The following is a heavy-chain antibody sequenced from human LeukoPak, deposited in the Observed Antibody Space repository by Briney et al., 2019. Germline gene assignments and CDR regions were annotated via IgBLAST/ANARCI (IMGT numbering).Heavy chain of an antibody. J-gene: IGHJ4*02. CDR2: ISSSGNTK. CDR1: GFTFSSYE. CDR3: AGPSPGERYFDY. Sequence: GGSLRLSCAASGFTFSSYEMNWVRQAPGKGLEWVSYISSSGNTKYYADSVKGRFTISRDNAKNSLYLQMNSLRAEDTAVYYSAGPSPGERYFDYWGQGTLVTVSS. D-gene: IGHD7-27*01. V-gene: IGHV3-48*03.